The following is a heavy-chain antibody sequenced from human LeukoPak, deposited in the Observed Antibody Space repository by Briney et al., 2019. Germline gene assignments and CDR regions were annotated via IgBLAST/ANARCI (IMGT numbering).Heavy chain of an antibody. Sequence: GGSLRLSCVVSGFTFNRCWMNWVRQAPGKGLEWVAHINPDGRDTYYVDSVKGRFTISRDNAQNSMYLQMNSLRVEDTAVYYCTSWGDTTAEYFQRWGQDTLVTVSS. CDR2: INPDGRDT. V-gene: IGHV3-7*01. CDR3: TSWGDTTAEYFQR. D-gene: IGHD2-21*02. J-gene: IGHJ1*01. CDR1: GFTFNRCW.